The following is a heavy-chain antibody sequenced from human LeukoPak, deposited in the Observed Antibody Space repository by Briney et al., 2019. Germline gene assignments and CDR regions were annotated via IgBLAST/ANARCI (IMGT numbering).Heavy chain of an antibody. Sequence: PSETLSLTCTVSGGSISSSSYSWSWIRQPPGKGLEWIGYIYYSGSTNYNPSLKSRVTISVDTSKNQFSLKLSSVTAADTAVYYCARSNGGFIDYWGQGTLVTVSS. CDR1: GGSISSSSYS. CDR2: IYYSGST. D-gene: IGHD3-16*01. V-gene: IGHV4-61*05. CDR3: ARSNGGFIDY. J-gene: IGHJ4*02.